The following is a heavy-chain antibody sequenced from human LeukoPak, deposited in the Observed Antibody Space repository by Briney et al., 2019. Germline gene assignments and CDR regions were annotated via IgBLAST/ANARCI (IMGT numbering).Heavy chain of an antibody. V-gene: IGHV3-9*03. CDR1: GFTFGIYA. CDR2: ISWNSGSI. D-gene: IGHD5-18*01. Sequence: GGSLRLSCAASGFTFGIYAMSWVRQAPGKGLEWVSGISWNSGSIGYADSVKGRFTISRDNAKNSLYLQMNSLRAEDMALYYCAKEGTALDYWGQGTLVTVSS. J-gene: IGHJ4*02. CDR3: AKEGTALDY.